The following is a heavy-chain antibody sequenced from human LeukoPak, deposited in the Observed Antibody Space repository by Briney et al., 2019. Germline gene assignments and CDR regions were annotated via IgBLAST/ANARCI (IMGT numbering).Heavy chain of an antibody. Sequence: SETLSLTCTVSGGSISSYYWSWIRQPPGKGLEWIGHIYGSGSTNYNPSLKSRVTLSVDTSKNQFSLKLTSVTAADTAVYYCAREGGFYRPLDYSGQGTLVTVSS. CDR1: GGSISSYY. CDR2: IYGSGST. J-gene: IGHJ4*02. D-gene: IGHD3-3*01. V-gene: IGHV4-59*12. CDR3: AREGGFYRPLDY.